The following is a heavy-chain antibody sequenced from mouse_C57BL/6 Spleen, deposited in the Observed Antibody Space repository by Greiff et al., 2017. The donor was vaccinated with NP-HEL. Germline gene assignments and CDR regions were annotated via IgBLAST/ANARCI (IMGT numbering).Heavy chain of an antibody. CDR1: GYTFTSYW. Sequence: VQLQQPGAELVRPGTSVKLSCKASGYTFTSYWMHWVKQRPGQGLEWIGVIDPSDSYTNYNQQFKGKATLTVDTSSRTAYMQLIRLTSGDSAVYYCARWGSGDLDYWGQGTTLTVSS. J-gene: IGHJ2*01. CDR3: ARWGSGDLDY. CDR2: IDPSDSYT. V-gene: IGHV1-59*01.